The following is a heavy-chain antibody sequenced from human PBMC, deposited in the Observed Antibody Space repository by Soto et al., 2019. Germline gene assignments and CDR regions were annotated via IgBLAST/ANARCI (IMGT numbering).Heavy chain of an antibody. V-gene: IGHV1-46*01. Sequence: QVQLVQSGAEVKKPGASVKVSCKASGYTFTSYYMHWVRQAPGQGLEWMGIINPSGGSTSYAQKFQGRVTMTRDTSTSTVYMELSSLRSEDTAVYYCARSRGEMGVVTAMRPGGFDYWGQGTLVTVSS. CDR2: INPSGGST. CDR1: GYTFTSYY. J-gene: IGHJ4*02. D-gene: IGHD2-21*02. CDR3: ARSRGEMGVVTAMRPGGFDY.